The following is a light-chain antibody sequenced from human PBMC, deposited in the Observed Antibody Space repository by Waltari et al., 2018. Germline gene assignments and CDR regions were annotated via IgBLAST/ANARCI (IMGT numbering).Light chain of an antibody. CDR3: HSRDTTSTRV. Sequence: SSELTQDPAMSVAPGQTVTITCHGDSLRRFFASWYQQRPGQAPFLFVYGDNNRAPGIPDRFSGSTSGGTAVLTITGAQADDEAVYFCHSRDTTSTRVFGGGTRLTV. CDR2: GDN. CDR1: SLRRFF. J-gene: IGLJ2*01. V-gene: IGLV3-19*01.